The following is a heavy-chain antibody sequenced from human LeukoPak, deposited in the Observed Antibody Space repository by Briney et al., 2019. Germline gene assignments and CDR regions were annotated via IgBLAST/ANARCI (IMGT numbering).Heavy chain of an antibody. CDR1: GGSISSSNYF. CDR2: INYSGSI. Sequence: SETLSLTCTVSGGSISSSNYFWGWIRQPPGKGLEWIGSINYSGSIYYNPSLKSRLTISVDTSNKQFSLKLSSVTAADTAVYYCASSRKRWLQFVPNFDSKPLNWFDPWGQGTLVTVSS. V-gene: IGHV4-39*01. CDR3: ASSRKRWLQFVPNFDSKPLNWFDP. J-gene: IGHJ5*02. D-gene: IGHD5-12*01.